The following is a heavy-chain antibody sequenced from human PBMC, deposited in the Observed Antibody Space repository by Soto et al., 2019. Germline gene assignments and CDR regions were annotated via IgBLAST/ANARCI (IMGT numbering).Heavy chain of an antibody. CDR2: TYYRSKWYN. D-gene: IGHD6-13*01. CDR3: ARVGYSSSWTYYYYMDV. CDR1: GDSVSSNSAA. J-gene: IGHJ6*03. Sequence: SQTLSLTCAISGDSVSSNSAAWTWIRQSPSRGLEWLGRTYYRSKWYNDYAVSVKSRITINPDTSKNQFSLQLNSVTPEDTAVYYCARVGYSSSWTYYYYMDVWGKGTTVTVSS. V-gene: IGHV6-1*01.